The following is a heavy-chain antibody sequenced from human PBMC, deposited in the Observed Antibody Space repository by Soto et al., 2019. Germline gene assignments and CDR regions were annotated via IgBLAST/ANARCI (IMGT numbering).Heavy chain of an antibody. CDR3: ARAPTGGTWPVYFDW. Sequence: VQLVESGGCLVQPGRSLRLSCTASAFTFGDFAMHWVRQVPGKGLEWVSGINWNGNYIGYADSVKGRFTVSRDNAKNSLYFQMNSLRPEDTALYFCARAPTGGTWPVYFDWWGRGTLVTVSS. CDR1: AFTFGDFA. V-gene: IGHV3-9*01. CDR2: INWNGNYI. D-gene: IGHD2-15*01. J-gene: IGHJ4*02.